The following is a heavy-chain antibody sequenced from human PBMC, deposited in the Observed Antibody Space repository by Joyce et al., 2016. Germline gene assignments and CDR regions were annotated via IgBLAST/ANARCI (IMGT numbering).Heavy chain of an antibody. D-gene: IGHD2-15*01. CDR1: GYTFSDYY. CDR3: ARESLLVPATNYSHGLGV. V-gene: IGHV1-2*02. J-gene: IGHJ6*02. Sequence: QVQLVQSGAEAKKPGASVKVSCKASGYTFSDYYLHWVRQAPGHGREWVGWINPNCGSTNCAQKFQGRVTRTSETSIDTIYVDLARLSSHDTAIYYCARESLLVPATNYSHGLGVWGQGTTVTVSS. CDR2: INPNCGST.